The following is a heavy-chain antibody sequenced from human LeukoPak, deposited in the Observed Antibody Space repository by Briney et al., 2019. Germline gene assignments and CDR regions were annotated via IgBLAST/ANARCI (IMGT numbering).Heavy chain of an antibody. CDR3: AKFRYHSNDNNYLDFNY. D-gene: IGHD3-22*01. CDR2: ISSRSSAI. Sequence: PGGSLRLSCTASGFTFSDYSMHWIRQAPGKGLEWVSYISSRSSAIYYADSVKGRFTISRDNAKNALYLQMNSLKVEDTAVYYCAKFRYHSNDNNYLDFNYWGQGTLVTVSS. CDR1: GFTFSDYS. V-gene: IGHV3-48*04. J-gene: IGHJ4*02.